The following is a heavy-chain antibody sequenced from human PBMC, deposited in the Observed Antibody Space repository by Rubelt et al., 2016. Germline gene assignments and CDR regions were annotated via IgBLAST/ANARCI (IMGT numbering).Heavy chain of an antibody. CDR3: AGDIGVTGIHSYYYCMDV. J-gene: IGHJ6*02. CDR1: GGSFSGYY. Sequence: QVQLQQWGAGLLKPSETLSLTCVVYGGSFSGYYWTWIRLPPGKGLEWIGEIDHRGSTNYNPSLKSRVIMSVDTSRNQFSLKLSSVTAADTAVYYCAGDIGVTGIHSYYYCMDVWGQGTTVTVSS. D-gene: IGHD1-20*01. V-gene: IGHV4-34*01. CDR2: IDHRGST.